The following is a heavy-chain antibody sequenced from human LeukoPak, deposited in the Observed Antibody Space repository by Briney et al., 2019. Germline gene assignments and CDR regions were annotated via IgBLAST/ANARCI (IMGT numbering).Heavy chain of an antibody. Sequence: AASVKVSCKASGYTFTGYYMHWVRQAPGQGLEWMGWINPNSGDTNYAQKFQGRVTMSRDTSMGAAYMELSRLRSDDTAIYYCARVVDCGGDCYYGTWFDPWGQGTLVTVSS. D-gene: IGHD2-21*02. CDR3: ARVVDCGGDCYYGTWFDP. V-gene: IGHV1-2*02. CDR2: INPNSGDT. CDR1: GYTFTGYY. J-gene: IGHJ5*02.